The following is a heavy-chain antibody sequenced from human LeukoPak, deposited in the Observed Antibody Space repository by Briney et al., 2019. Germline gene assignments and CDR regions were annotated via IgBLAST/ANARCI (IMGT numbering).Heavy chain of an antibody. CDR3: TRRGDDRPD. J-gene: IGHJ4*02. V-gene: IGHV3-73*01. D-gene: IGHD3-16*01. CDR1: GFTFSGSA. CDR2: IRSKTNSYAT. Sequence: PGGSLRLSCAASGFTFSGSAMHWVRQASGKGLEWVGRIRSKTNSYATSYAASVKGRFTISRDDSRNTAYLQMNSLKTEDAAVYYCTRRGDDRPDWGQGTLVTVSS.